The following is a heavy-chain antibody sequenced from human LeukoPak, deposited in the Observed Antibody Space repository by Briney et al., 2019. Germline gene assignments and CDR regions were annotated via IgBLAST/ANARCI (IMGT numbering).Heavy chain of an antibody. CDR1: GFTFYMYA. Sequence: GGSLRLSCQASGFTFYMYAMSWVRQAPGKGLEWVASMCGTAGCTFYPDSVKGRFTISRDNSKNVLYLRMNSLTAENTAIYYCAKDRPNFHENSGHYYRRDGDSWGQGTLVTVSS. V-gene: IGHV3-23*01. J-gene: IGHJ5*01. CDR2: MCGTAGCT. D-gene: IGHD3-22*01. CDR3: AKDRPNFHENSGHYYRRDGDS.